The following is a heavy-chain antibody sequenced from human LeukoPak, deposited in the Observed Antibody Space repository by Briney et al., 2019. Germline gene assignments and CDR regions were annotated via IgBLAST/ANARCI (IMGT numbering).Heavy chain of an antibody. J-gene: IGHJ4*02. D-gene: IGHD4-17*01. CDR3: VSGDYGNY. CDR1: GFTFSSYG. CDR2: IRYDGSNK. V-gene: IGHV3-30*02. Sequence: GGSLRLSCAASGFTFSSYGMHWVRQAPGKGLEWVAFIRYDGSNKYYADSVKGQFTISRDNSKNTLYLQMNSLRVEDTALYYCVSGDYGNYWGQGTLVTVSS.